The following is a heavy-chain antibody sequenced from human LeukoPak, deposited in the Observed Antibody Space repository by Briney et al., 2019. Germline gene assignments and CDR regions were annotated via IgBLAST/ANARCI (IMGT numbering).Heavy chain of an antibody. V-gene: IGHV3-21*01. CDR3: ARVFWYGSGRRYMDV. CDR1: GFTFSSYS. J-gene: IGHJ6*03. Sequence: PGGSLRLSCAASGFTFSSYSMNWVRQAPGKGLEWVSSISSSSSYIYYADSVKGRFTISRDNAKNSLYLQMNSLRAEDTAVYYCARVFWYGSGRRYMDVWGKGTTVTVSS. D-gene: IGHD3-10*01. CDR2: ISSSSSYI.